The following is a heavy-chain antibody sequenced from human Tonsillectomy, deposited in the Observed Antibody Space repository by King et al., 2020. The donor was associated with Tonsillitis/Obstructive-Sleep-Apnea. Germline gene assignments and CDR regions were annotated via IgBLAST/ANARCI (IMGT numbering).Heavy chain of an antibody. Sequence: VQLVESGGGLVKPGGSLRLSCAASGFTFSDYYMSWIRQAPGKGLEWVSYISSSGTTIYYADYVKGRFTISRDNAKNSLCLQMNSLRAADTAGYYCARKVVVVPVAMDAFDIWGQGTMVTVSS. CDR2: ISSSGTTI. CDR1: GFTFSDYY. CDR3: ARKVVVVPVAMDAFDI. V-gene: IGHV3-11*01. D-gene: IGHD2-2*01. J-gene: IGHJ3*02.